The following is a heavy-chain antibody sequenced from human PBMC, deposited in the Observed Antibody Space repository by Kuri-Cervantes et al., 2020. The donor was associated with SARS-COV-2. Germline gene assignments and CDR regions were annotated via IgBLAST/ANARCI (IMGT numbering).Heavy chain of an antibody. CDR3: GRGGDYVP. CDR2: IYQSGGT. CDR1: GGSISSGGYS. J-gene: IGHJ5*02. D-gene: IGHD3-16*01. Sequence: SCEVSGGSISSGGYSWAWIRQPPGKGLEWIGYIYQSGGTYYNPSLKSRVIISVDRSKNQFSLKLESVTAADTAVYYCGRGGDYVPWGQGTLVTVSS. V-gene: IGHV4-30-2*01.